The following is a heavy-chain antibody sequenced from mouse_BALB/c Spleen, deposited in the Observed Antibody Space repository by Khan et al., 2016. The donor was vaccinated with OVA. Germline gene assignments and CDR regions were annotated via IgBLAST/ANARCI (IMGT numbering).Heavy chain of an antibody. CDR1: GYTFTNYG. J-gene: IGHJ1*01. V-gene: IGHV9-3-1*01. CDR3: ARMKPYGYVDL. Sequence: QIQLVQSGPELKKPGETVKISCKASGYTFTNYGMNWVKQAPGKGLKWMGWINTYTGEPTYADDFKGRFAFSLETSASTAYLQINNLKNEDTAKYFCARMKPYGYVDLWGAGTTVTVSS. CDR2: INTYTGEP.